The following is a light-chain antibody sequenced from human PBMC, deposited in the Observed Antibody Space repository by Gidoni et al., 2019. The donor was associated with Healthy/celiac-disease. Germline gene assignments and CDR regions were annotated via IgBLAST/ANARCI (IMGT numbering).Light chain of an antibody. CDR2: QDS. Sequence: SSELTQPPSVYGSPGQTASITCSGDKLGDKYACWYQQKPGQSPVLVIYQDSKRPSGIPERFSGSNSGNTATLTISGTQAMDEADYYCQAWDSSVVFGGGTKL. J-gene: IGLJ2*01. V-gene: IGLV3-1*01. CDR3: QAWDSSVV. CDR1: KLGDKY.